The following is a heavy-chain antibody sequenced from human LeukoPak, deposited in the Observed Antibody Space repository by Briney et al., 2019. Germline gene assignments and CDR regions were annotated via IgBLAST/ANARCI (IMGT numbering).Heavy chain of an antibody. D-gene: IGHD5-18*01. Sequence: GESLKISCKGSGYSFTSYWIGWVRHLPGKCLEWRGIIYPGDSDIRYSPSFQSHVTIAADKSISTAYLQWSSLKASDTAMYSCARRLRVQLWLQVLNYFDYWGQGTLVTVSS. J-gene: IGHJ4*02. CDR2: IYPGDSDI. V-gene: IGHV5-51*01. CDR1: GYSFTSYW. CDR3: ARRLRVQLWLQVLNYFDY.